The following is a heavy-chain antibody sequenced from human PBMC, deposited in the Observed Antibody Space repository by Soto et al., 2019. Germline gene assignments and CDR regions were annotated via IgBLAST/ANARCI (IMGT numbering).Heavy chain of an antibody. CDR1: GFTFSHYW. D-gene: IGHD1-26*01. J-gene: IGHJ3*01. V-gene: IGHV3-74*02. CDR3: ARAVRGAFDH. CDR2: IPSDANRI. Sequence: EVQLVESGGGLVQPGGSLRLSCVASGFTFSHYWMHWVRQAPGMGLAWASRIPSDANRISYADSVKGRFTISRDNARNTVYLQMNSLRDEDTAVYYCARAVRGAFDHWGQGAVVTVSS.